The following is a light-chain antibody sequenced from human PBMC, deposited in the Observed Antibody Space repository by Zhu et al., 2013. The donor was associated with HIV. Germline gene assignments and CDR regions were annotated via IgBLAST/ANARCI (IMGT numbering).Light chain of an antibody. CDR3: QQSYSTPSS. V-gene: IGKV1-39*01. CDR2: GAS. Sequence: IQVTQSPSALSAQIGDRVNISCRASQTINNFLNWYQHKPGKAPKLLIYGASFLETSVPSRFIGSGSGTDFTLTIISLQPEDLATYYCQQSYSTPSSFGQGTKLDIK. CDR1: QTINNF. J-gene: IGKJ2*03.